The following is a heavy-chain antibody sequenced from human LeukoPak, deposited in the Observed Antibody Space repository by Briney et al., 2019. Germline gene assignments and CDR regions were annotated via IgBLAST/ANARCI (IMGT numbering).Heavy chain of an antibody. CDR3: ARGPIAAAGRLIGYYYGMDV. V-gene: IGHV3-33*01. Sequence: GGSLRLSCAASGFTFSSYGMHWVRQAPGKGLEWVAVIWYDGSNKYYADSVKGRFTISRDNSKNTLYLQMNSLRAADTAVYYCARGPIAAAGRLIGYYYGMDVWGQGTTVTVSS. CDR1: GFTFSSYG. D-gene: IGHD6-13*01. CDR2: IWYDGSNK. J-gene: IGHJ6*02.